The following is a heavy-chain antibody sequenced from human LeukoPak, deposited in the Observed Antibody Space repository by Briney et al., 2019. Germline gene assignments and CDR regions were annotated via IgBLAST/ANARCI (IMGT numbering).Heavy chain of an antibody. V-gene: IGHV3-23*01. J-gene: IGHJ5*02. CDR3: AKGHRYSSGWYWSHWFDP. CDR2: ISGSGGST. Sequence: GGSLRLSCAASGFTFSSYAMSWVRQAPGKGLEWVSAISGSGGSTYYADSVKGRFTISRDNSKNTLYLQMNSLRAEDTAVYYCAKGHRYSSGWYWSHWFDPWGQGTLVTVSS. CDR1: GFTFSSYA. D-gene: IGHD6-19*01.